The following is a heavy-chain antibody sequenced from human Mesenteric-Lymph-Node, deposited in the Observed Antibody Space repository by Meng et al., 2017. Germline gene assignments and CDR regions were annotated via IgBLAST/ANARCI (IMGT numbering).Heavy chain of an antibody. CDR1: GYTFTDNW. V-gene: IGHV5-51*01. CDR3: ARQVGYSYGYPMGWYFDL. CDR2: IYPGDSDT. Sequence: GESLKISCKASGYTFTDNWIGWVRQMPGKGLEWMGIIYPGDSDTRYSPSFQGQVTISADKSISTAYLQWSSLKASDTAMYYCARQVGYSYGYPMGWYFDLWGRGTLVTVSS. J-gene: IGHJ2*01. D-gene: IGHD5-18*01.